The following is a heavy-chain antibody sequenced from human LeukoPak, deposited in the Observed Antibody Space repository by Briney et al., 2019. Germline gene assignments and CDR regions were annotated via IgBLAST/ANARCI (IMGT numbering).Heavy chain of an antibody. V-gene: IGHV1-69*13. Sequence: GASVKVSCKASGGTFSSYAISWVRQAPGQGLEWMGGIIPIFGTANYAQKFQGRVTITADESTSTAYMELSSLRSEDTAVYYCASGYYDSSGYYFQHWGQGTLVTVSS. CDR1: GGTFSSYA. D-gene: IGHD3-22*01. J-gene: IGHJ1*01. CDR3: ASGYYDSSGYYFQH. CDR2: IIPIFGTA.